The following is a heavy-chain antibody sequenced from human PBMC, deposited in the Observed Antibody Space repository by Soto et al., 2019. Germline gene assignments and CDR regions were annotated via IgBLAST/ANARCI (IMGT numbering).Heavy chain of an antibody. V-gene: IGHV1-2*04. CDR1: GYIFTGNY. Sequence: ASVKVSCKASGYIFTGNYMHWVRQAPGQGLEYMGWINPNNGATNYAQNFQGWVTMTWDTSISTAYMEVRRLRSDDTAVYYCAPHYPDSSGYFDHWGQGTLVTVSS. J-gene: IGHJ4*02. CDR2: INPNNGAT. CDR3: APHYPDSSGYFDH. D-gene: IGHD3-22*01.